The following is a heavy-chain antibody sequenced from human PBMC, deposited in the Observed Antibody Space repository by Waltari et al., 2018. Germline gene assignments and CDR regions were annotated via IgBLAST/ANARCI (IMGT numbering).Heavy chain of an antibody. J-gene: IGHJ4*02. D-gene: IGHD3-22*01. CDR1: GGSISSSSYY. CDR2: IYYSGGT. V-gene: IGHV4-39*07. CDR3: ARRGYDSSGYSRYFDY. Sequence: QLQLQESGPGLVKPSETLSLTCTVSGGSISSSSYYWGWIRQPPGKGLEWIGSIYYSGGTYYNPSLKSRVTISVDTSKNQFSLKLSSGTAADTAVYYCARRGYDSSGYSRYFDYCGQGTLVTVSS.